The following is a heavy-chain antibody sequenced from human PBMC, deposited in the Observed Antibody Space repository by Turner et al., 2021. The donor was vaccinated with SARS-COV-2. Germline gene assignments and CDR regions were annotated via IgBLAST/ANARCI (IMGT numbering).Heavy chain of an antibody. J-gene: IGHJ4*02. CDR3: ARLGLGDSQFDY. Sequence: QVQLQQWGAGLLTPSETLSLTCAVYGGSFSVYYWSWIRQPPGKGLEWIGEINNSGSTNYNQSLKSRVTISVETSKNQFSLKLSSVTAADTAVYYCARLGLGDSQFDYWGQGTLVTVS. D-gene: IGHD5-18*01. CDR2: INNSGST. V-gene: IGHV4-34*01. CDR1: GGSFSVYY.